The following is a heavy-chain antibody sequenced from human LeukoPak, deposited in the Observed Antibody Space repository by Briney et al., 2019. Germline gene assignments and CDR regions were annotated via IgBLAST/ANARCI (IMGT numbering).Heavy chain of an antibody. CDR1: GFTFSSYS. J-gene: IGHJ6*02. D-gene: IGHD1-1*01. V-gene: IGHV3-30*03. CDR2: ISYDGSNK. CDR3: AREWRTGTTYYYYGMDV. Sequence: GGSLRLSCAASGFTFSSYSMNWVRQAPGKGLEWVAVISYDGSNKYYADSVKGRFTISRDNSKNTLYLQMNSLRAEDTAVYYCAREWRTGTTYYYYGMDVWGQGTTVTVSS.